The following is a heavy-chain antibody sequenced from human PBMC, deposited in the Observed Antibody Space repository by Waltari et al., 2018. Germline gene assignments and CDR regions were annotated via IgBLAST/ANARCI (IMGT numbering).Heavy chain of an antibody. CDR2: INAGNGNT. V-gene: IGHV1-3*01. J-gene: IGHJ4*02. CDR1: GYTFTNYA. Sequence: QVQLVQSGAEVKKPGASVKLSCKASGYTFTNYAIHWVRQAPGQRLEWMGWINAGNGNTKYSQQFQDRVTITKDTSASTAYMELSSLRFEDTAVYYCPRESSKYSYGHTFDYWGQGTLVTVSS. D-gene: IGHD5-18*01. CDR3: PRESSKYSYGHTFDY.